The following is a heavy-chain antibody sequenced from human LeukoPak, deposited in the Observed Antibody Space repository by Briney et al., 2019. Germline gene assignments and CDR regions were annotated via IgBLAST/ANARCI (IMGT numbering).Heavy chain of an antibody. CDR1: GFTFSSYG. CDR2: ISYDGSNK. CDR3: AKDFAIVVVTAINYGMDV. V-gene: IGHV3-30*18. D-gene: IGHD2-21*02. Sequence: GGSLRLSCAASGFTFSSYGMHWVRQAPGKGLEGVAVISYDGSNKYYADSVKGRFTISRDNSKNTLYLQMDSLRAEDTAVYYCAKDFAIVVVTAINYGMDVWGQGTTVTVSS. J-gene: IGHJ6*02.